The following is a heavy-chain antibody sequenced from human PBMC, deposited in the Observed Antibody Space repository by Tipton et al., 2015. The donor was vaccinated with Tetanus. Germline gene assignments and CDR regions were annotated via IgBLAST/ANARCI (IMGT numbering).Heavy chain of an antibody. Sequence: GLVKPSETLSLICTVSGGSISSYYWSWIRQPAGKGLEWIGRIYISGSTNYNPSLKSRVTMSVDTSKNQFSLKLTSVTAADTAVYYCARENSRYCSGGSCYWRDDVRYLDYWGQGTLVTVSS. V-gene: IGHV4-4*07. J-gene: IGHJ4*02. CDR3: ARENSRYCSGGSCYWRDDVRYLDY. CDR1: GGSISSYY. CDR2: IYISGST. D-gene: IGHD2-15*01.